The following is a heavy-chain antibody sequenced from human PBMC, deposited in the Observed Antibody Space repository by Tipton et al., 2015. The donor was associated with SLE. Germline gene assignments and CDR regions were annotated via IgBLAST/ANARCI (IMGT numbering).Heavy chain of an antibody. Sequence: TLSLTCTVSGGSISSSSYYWGWIRQPPGKGLEWIGSMYYSGRTCYNPSLKSRVTISVDTSKKQFSLKLSSVTAADTAVYYCAAYGMDVWGQGTTVTVSS. CDR1: GGSISSSSYY. J-gene: IGHJ6*02. V-gene: IGHV4-39*01. CDR3: AAYGMDV. CDR2: MYYSGRT.